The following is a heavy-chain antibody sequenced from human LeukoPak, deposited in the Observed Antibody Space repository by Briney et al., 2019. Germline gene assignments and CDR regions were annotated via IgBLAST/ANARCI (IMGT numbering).Heavy chain of an antibody. CDR2: INPNSGGT. Sequence: ASVKVSCKASGYTFTGYYMHWVRQAPGQGLEWMGRINPNSGGTNYAQKFQGRVTITADESTSTAYMELSSLRSEDTAVYYCAREEPYYDFWSPNNWFDPWGQGTLVTVSS. D-gene: IGHD3-3*01. V-gene: IGHV1-2*06. CDR1: GYTFTGYY. J-gene: IGHJ5*02. CDR3: AREEPYYDFWSPNNWFDP.